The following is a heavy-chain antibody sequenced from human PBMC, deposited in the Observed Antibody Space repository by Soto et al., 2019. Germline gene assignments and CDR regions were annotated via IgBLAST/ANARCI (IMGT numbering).Heavy chain of an antibody. CDR2: IFSSGST. CDR1: GGSINTFY. Sequence: SETLSLTCTVSGGSINTFYWSWVRQPAGKGLEWIGRIFSSGSTSFNPSLESRVAMSVDTSKNRFSLNLSSVTAADMAVYYCAREGSYSAYNFAHGIPLWSFDFWGQGPLATAS. CDR3: AREGSYSAYNFAHGIPLWSFDF. V-gene: IGHV4-4*07. J-gene: IGHJ4*02. D-gene: IGHD5-12*01.